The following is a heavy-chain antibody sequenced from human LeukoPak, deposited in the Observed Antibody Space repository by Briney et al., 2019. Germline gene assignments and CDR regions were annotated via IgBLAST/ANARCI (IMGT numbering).Heavy chain of an antibody. CDR2: ITGNGGTT. CDR3: ARQTSGWFSGPFDY. Sequence: GGSLRLSCAASGFTFSNYGMNWVRQAPGKGLEWVSGITGNGGTTYYADSVKGRFTISRDNSKNTLYLQMNSLRAEDTAVYYCARQTSGWFSGPFDYWGQGTLVTVSS. J-gene: IGHJ4*02. V-gene: IGHV3-23*01. D-gene: IGHD6-19*01. CDR1: GFTFSNYG.